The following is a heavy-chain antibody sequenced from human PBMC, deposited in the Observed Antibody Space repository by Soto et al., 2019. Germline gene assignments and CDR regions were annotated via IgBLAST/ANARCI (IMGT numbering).Heavy chain of an antibody. J-gene: IGHJ5*02. D-gene: IGHD2-2*01. Sequence: QVQLVQSGGAVKRPGASVKVSCKTSGYTFSNYGITWVRQAPGQPLEWLGWISLYSDGTNYAQKIQGRVSMTTDTSTTTAYMELRSLRSDDTAVYYGARVVPGAEAWFGPWGQGTLVTVSS. CDR2: ISLYSDGT. CDR1: GYTFSNYG. CDR3: ARVVPGAEAWFGP. V-gene: IGHV1-18*01.